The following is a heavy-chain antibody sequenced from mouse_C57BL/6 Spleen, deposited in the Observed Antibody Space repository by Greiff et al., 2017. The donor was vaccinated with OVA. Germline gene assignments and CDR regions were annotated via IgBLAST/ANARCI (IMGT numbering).Heavy chain of an antibody. CDR1: GFTFSSYA. J-gene: IGHJ4*01. CDR2: ISDGGSYT. V-gene: IGHV5-4*01. D-gene: IGHD1-1*01. Sequence: EVQGVESGGGLVKPGGSLKLSCAASGFTFSSYAMYWVRQTPENRLEWVATISDGGSYTYYPDNVKCRFTISRDNAKNNLYLQMSQLKSEDTAIYYCARVTTVQDNAMDYWGQGTSVTVSS. CDR3: ARVTTVQDNAMDY.